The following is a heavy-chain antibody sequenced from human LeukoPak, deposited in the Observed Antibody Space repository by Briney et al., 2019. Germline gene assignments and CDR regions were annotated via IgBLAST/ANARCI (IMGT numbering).Heavy chain of an antibody. D-gene: IGHD3-10*01. CDR3: ARGALLWFGDRMEYYFDY. Sequence: SEPLSLPCTVPGGSLSSYYWSWIRQPPGKGLEWIGFIYYSGTTNCNPSLQSRVTISVDTSKNQFSLKLSSMTAADTAVYYCARGALLWFGDRMEYYFDYWGQGTLLTVSS. V-gene: IGHV4-59*01. CDR1: GGSLSSYY. J-gene: IGHJ4*02. CDR2: IYYSGTT.